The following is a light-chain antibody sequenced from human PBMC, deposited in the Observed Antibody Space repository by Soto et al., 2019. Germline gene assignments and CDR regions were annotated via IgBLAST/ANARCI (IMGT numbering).Light chain of an antibody. CDR1: SSDVGAYNY. CDR2: EVS. CDR3: SSYAGSNNSV. V-gene: IGLV2-8*01. J-gene: IGLJ3*02. Sequence: QSALTQPPSASGSPGQSVTISCTGTSSDVGAYNYVSWYQQHPGKAPKLMIYEVSKRPSGVPDRFSGSKSGNTASLTVSGLQAEDEADYYCSSYAGSNNSVFGGGTKVTVL.